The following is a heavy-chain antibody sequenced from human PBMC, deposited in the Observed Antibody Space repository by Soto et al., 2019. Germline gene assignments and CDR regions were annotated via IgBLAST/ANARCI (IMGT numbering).Heavy chain of an antibody. J-gene: IGHJ3*02. V-gene: IGHV1-18*01. CDR3: ARGAYSSSWYKDAFDI. D-gene: IGHD6-13*01. Sequence: GASVKVSCKASGYTFTSYGISWVRQAPGQGLEWMGWISAYNGNTNYAQKLQGRVTMTTDTSTSTAYMELRSLRSDDTAVYYCARGAYSSSWYKDAFDIWGQGTMVTVSS. CDR2: ISAYNGNT. CDR1: GYTFTSYG.